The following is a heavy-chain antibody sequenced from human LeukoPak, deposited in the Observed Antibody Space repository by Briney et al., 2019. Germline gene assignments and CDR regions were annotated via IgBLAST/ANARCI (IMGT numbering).Heavy chain of an antibody. CDR1: DGSISSSNYY. D-gene: IGHD2-21*01. CDR2: IYYSGST. CDR3: ARDLAGHFGGFYFDY. V-gene: IGHV4-39*07. J-gene: IGHJ4*02. Sequence: KPSETLSLTCTVSDGSISSSNYYWGWIRQPPGKGLEWIGTIYYSGSTYYNPSLKSRVTISVDTSKNQFSLKVNSVTAADTAVYYCARDLAGHFGGFYFDYWGQGTLVTVSS.